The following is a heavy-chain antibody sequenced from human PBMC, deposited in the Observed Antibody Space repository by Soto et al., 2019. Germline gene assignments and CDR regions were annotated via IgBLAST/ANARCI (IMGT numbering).Heavy chain of an antibody. CDR1: G. D-gene: IGHD2-15*01. J-gene: IGHJ4*01. CDR3: ARDSGVVVVAAQDLDY. Sequence: GGHRVSQKTGKGLEWVAVIWYDGSNKYYADSVKGRFTISRDNSKNTLYLQMNSLRAEDTAVYYCARDSGVVVVAAQDLDYWGNGTLVPVS. V-gene: IGHV3-33*01. CDR2: IWYDGSNK.